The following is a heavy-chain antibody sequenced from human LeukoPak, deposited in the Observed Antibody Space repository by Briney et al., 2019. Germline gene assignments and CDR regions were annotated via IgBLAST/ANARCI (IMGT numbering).Heavy chain of an antibody. CDR2: ISGSGGST. CDR1: GFTFSSYA. Sequence: GGSLRLSCAASGFTFSSYATSWVRQAPGKGLEWVSAISGSGGSTYYADSVKGRFTISRDNSKNTLYLQMNSLRAEDTAVYYCANLHYGDYSDYWGQGTLVTVSS. D-gene: IGHD4-17*01. CDR3: ANLHYGDYSDY. V-gene: IGHV3-23*01. J-gene: IGHJ4*02.